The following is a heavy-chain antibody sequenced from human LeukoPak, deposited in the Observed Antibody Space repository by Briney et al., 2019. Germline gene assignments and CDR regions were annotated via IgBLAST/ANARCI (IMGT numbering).Heavy chain of an antibody. V-gene: IGHV1-18*01. J-gene: IGHJ4*02. D-gene: IGHD3-22*01. Sequence: ASVKVSCKASGCTFTSYGISWVRQAPGQGLEWMGWISAYNGNTNYAQKLQGRVTMTTDTSTSTAYMELRSLRSDDTAVYYCAREGLYYDSSGLDYWGQGTLVTVSS. CDR1: GCTFTSYG. CDR3: AREGLYYDSSGLDY. CDR2: ISAYNGNT.